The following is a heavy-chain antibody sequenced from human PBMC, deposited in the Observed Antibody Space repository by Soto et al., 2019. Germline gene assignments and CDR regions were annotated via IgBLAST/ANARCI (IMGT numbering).Heavy chain of an antibody. CDR3: AREGYYYDSSGRGAFDI. CDR2: IYYSGST. Sequence: SETLSLTCTVSGGSISSGDYYWSWIRQPPGKGLEWIGYIYYSGSTYYNPSLKGRVTISVDTSKNQFSLKLSSVTAADTAVYYCAREGYYYDSSGRGAFDIWGQGTMVTVSS. V-gene: IGHV4-30-4*01. D-gene: IGHD3-22*01. J-gene: IGHJ3*02. CDR1: GGSISSGDYY.